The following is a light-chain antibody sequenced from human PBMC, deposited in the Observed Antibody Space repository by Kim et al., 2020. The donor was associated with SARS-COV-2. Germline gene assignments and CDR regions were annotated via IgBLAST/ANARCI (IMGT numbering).Light chain of an antibody. Sequence: SPGERASLSCRASQSGSSSYLAGYQQKPGQAPRLLIYGASSRATGVPDRCSGSGSGTDFTLTITRLEPEDFAVYYCQQYGNSPHTFGQGTKVDIK. CDR2: GAS. V-gene: IGKV3-20*01. J-gene: IGKJ1*01. CDR1: QSGSSSY. CDR3: QQYGNSPHT.